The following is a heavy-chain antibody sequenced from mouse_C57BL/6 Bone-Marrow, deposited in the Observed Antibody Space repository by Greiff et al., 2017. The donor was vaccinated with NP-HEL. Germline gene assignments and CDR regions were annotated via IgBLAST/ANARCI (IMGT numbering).Heavy chain of an antibody. J-gene: IGHJ2*01. CDR1: GYTFTSYW. CDR3: ARSRTYYFDY. Sequence: QVQLQQPGAELVMPGASVKLSCKASGYTFTSYWMHWVKQRPGQGLEWIGEIDPSDSYTNYNQKFKGKSTLTVDKSSSTAYMPLSSLTSAESAVYYCARSRTYYFDYWGQGTTLTVSS. V-gene: IGHV1-69*01. CDR2: IDPSDSYT.